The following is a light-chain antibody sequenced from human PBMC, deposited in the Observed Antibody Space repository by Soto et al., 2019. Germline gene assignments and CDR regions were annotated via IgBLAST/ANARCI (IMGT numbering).Light chain of an antibody. CDR2: SAS. CDR3: LMYYGGHWV. Sequence: QSVGTPEPSLTLSPGGAVTLTCASSTGAVTSGYYPSWFQQKPGQAPRALIHSASNKHSWTPARFSGSLLGGKAALTLSNVQPEEEANYYCLMYYGGHWVFGGGTQLT. V-gene: IGLV7-43*01. CDR1: TGAVTSGYY. J-gene: IGLJ3*02.